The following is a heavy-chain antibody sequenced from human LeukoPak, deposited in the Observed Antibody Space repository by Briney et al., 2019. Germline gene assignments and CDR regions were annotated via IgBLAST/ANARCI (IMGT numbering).Heavy chain of an antibody. CDR2: ISGSGGST. Sequence: GGSLRLSCAASGFTFSSYAMSWVRQAPGKGLEWVSAISGSGGSTYYADSVKGRFTISRDNSKNSLYLQMNSLRAEDTAIYYCATRTPYSSGNYVLDVWGKGTTVTVSS. V-gene: IGHV3-23*01. J-gene: IGHJ6*04. D-gene: IGHD6-19*01. CDR3: ATRTPYSSGNYVLDV. CDR1: GFTFSSYA.